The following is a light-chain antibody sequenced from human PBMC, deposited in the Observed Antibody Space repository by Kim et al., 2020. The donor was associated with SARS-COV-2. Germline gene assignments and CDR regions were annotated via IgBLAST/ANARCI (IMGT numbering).Light chain of an antibody. J-gene: IGLJ3*02. CDR3: ASYTTSTTRV. CDR1: SSDVGGYNY. V-gene: IGLV2-14*04. CDR2: DVN. Sequence: GQSITISCTGTSSDVGGYNYVSWYQQHPGKAPKLKIYDVNKRPSGVSYRFSGSKSSNTASLTISGLQAEDEADYYCASYTTSTTRVFGGGTKLTVL.